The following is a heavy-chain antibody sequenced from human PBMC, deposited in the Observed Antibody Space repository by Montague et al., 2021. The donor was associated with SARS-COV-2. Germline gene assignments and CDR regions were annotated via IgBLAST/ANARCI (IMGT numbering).Heavy chain of an antibody. D-gene: IGHD6-13*01. Sequence: SETLSLTCTVSGGSIISTTSNWGWIRQPPGKGLEWIGSIYYTANTYYTPSLKTRVTISVDTSKNQFSLKLSSVTAADTAVYYCARAGVAAGTTAETYYYYYGMDVWGQGTTVTVSS. CDR1: GGSIISTTSN. V-gene: IGHV4-39*01. J-gene: IGHJ6*02. CDR3: ARAGVAAGTTAETYYYYYGMDV. CDR2: IYYTANT.